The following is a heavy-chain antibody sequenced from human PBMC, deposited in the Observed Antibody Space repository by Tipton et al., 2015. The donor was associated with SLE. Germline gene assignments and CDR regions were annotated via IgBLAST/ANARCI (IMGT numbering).Heavy chain of an antibody. V-gene: IGHV4-30-2*01. Sequence: LRLSCAVSGGSISSGGYSLSWVRQPPGKGLEWIWDIYHSGSTYYNPSLKSRVTMSVDRSKNQFSLKLSSVTAADTAVYYCARDTDYGGNYFDYWGQGTLVTVSS. D-gene: IGHD4-23*01. CDR2: IYHSGST. CDR3: ARDTDYGGNYFDY. J-gene: IGHJ4*02. CDR1: GGSISSGGYS.